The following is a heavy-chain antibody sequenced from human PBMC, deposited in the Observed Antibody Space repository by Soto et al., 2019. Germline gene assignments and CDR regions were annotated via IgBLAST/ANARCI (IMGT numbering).Heavy chain of an antibody. CDR1: GGSISSSSYY. CDR3: ARHAGMTTVTEFDY. Sequence: SETLSLTCTVSGGSISSSSYYWGWIRQPPGKGLEWIGSIYYSGSTYYNPSLKSRVTISVDTSKNQFSLKLSSVTAADTAVYYCARHAGMTTVTEFDYWGQGTLVTVSS. J-gene: IGHJ4*02. D-gene: IGHD4-4*01. CDR2: IYYSGST. V-gene: IGHV4-39*01.